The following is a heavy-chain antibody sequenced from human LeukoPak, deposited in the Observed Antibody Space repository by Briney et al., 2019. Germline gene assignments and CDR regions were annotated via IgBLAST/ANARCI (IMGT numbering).Heavy chain of an antibody. J-gene: IGHJ5*02. Sequence: ASVTVSCTVSGYTLTELSMHWVRQAPGKGLEWMGGFDSDDGETYYAQKFQGRVTMTEDTSTDTAYMELSSLRSEATAVSYCATGGLAPAAMGYIWFYAWGQVAPVTVS. CDR2: FDSDDGET. D-gene: IGHD2-2*01. V-gene: IGHV1-24*01. CDR3: ATGGLAPAAMGYIWFYA. CDR1: GYTLTELS.